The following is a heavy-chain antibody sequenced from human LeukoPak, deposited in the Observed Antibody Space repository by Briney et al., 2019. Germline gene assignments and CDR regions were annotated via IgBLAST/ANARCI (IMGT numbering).Heavy chain of an antibody. CDR2: ISWNSGSI. Sequence: PGRSLRLSCAASGFTFDDYAMHWVRQAPGKGLEWVSGISWNSGSIGYADSVKGRFTISRDNAKNSLYLQMNSLRAEDTALYYCAKDMITFGGVIGLFDYWGQGTLVTVSS. CDR3: AKDMITFGGVIGLFDY. D-gene: IGHD3-16*02. V-gene: IGHV3-9*01. CDR1: GFTFDDYA. J-gene: IGHJ4*02.